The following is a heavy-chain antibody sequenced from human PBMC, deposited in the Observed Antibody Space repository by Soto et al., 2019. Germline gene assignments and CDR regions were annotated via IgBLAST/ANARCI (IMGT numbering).Heavy chain of an antibody. D-gene: IGHD6-6*01. CDR3: ASNGRIAARPWYFDY. CDR1: GGTFSSYA. CDR2: IITIFGTA. V-gene: IGHV1-69*06. Sequence: QVQLVQSGAEVKKPGSSVKVSCKASGGTFSSYAISWVRQAPGQGLEWMGGIITIFGTANYAQKFQGRVTITADKSTSTAYMELSSLRSEDTAVYYCASNGRIAARPWYFDYWGQGTLVTVSS. J-gene: IGHJ4*02.